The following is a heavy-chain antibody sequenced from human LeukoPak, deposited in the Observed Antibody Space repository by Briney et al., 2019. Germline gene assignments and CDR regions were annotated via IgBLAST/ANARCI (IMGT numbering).Heavy chain of an antibody. V-gene: IGHV1-69*04. D-gene: IGHD5-12*01. CDR3: AREGGYSGYDGIY. J-gene: IGHJ4*02. Sequence: FSVKVSCKASGGTFSSYAISWVRQAPGQGVEWMGRIIPILGIANYAQKFQGRVTITADKSTSTAYMELSSLRSEDTAVYYCAREGGYSGYDGIYWGQGTLVTVSS. CDR1: GGTFSSYA. CDR2: IIPILGIA.